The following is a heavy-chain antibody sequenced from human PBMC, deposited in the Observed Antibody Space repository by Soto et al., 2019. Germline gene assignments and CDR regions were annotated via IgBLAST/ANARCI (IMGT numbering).Heavy chain of an antibody. CDR2: ISNNGSST. D-gene: IGHD6-19*01. Sequence: GSLRLSCVASGFTFSSYGMHWVRQAPGKGLEYVSAISNNGSSTYYADSVKGRFTISRDNSKNTLYLQMRSLRAEDMAVYYCARNLYSSYGMDVWGQGTTVTVSS. V-gene: IGHV3-64*02. CDR3: ARNLYSSYGMDV. CDR1: GFTFSSYG. J-gene: IGHJ6*02.